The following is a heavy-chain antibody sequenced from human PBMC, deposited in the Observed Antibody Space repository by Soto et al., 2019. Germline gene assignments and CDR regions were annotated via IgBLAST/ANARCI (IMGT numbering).Heavy chain of an antibody. CDR2: NFTSATT. CDR1: GGSTISGVYL. Sequence: TLHFPWSASGGSTISGVYLWTWIRQSQGKALEWMEDNFTSATTYYNTPLKGRVVIPIAKSKNQFSLRLTSVTAADSAVYFCAREPSLPKARNDFWGHGTRVTVS. J-gene: IGHJ4*01. CDR3: AREPSLPKARNDF. V-gene: IGHV4-30-4*01.